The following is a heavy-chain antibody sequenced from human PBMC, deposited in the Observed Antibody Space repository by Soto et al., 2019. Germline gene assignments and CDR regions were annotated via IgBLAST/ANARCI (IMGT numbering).Heavy chain of an antibody. Sequence: WGSLRLSCKVSGFSFSDSAMHWVRQASWKWLEWVGHIRDKANHYATAYAASVKGRFVISRDDSQNTAYLQMSSLKADDTAVYYCTRPPSGSYGDDFDYWGQGTLVTVS. D-gene: IGHD1-26*01. V-gene: IGHV3-73*01. CDR1: GFSFSDSA. CDR2: IRDKANHYAT. CDR3: TRPPSGSYGDDFDY. J-gene: IGHJ4*02.